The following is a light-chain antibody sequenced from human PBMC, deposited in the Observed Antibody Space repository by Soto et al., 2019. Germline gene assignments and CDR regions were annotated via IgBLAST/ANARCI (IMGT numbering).Light chain of an antibody. Sequence: DIVMTHTPLSLPVTPGAPASISCGSSQSLLDSDDGNTYLDWYLQKPGQSPQLLIYTVSYRASGVPDRFSGSGSGTDFTLKISRVEAEDVGVYYCMQRIEFPLTFGGGTKVDIK. CDR2: TVS. J-gene: IGKJ4*01. V-gene: IGKV2-40*01. CDR3: MQRIEFPLT. CDR1: QSLLDSDDGNTY.